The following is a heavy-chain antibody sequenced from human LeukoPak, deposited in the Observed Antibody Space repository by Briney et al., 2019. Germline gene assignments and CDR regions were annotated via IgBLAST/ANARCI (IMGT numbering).Heavy chain of an antibody. Sequence: SVKVSCKASGGTFSSYAISWVRQAPGQGLEWMGGIIPIFGTANYAQKFQGRVTITTDESTSTAYMELSSLRSEDTAVYYCARAYCSLSNFDYWGQGTLVTVSS. V-gene: IGHV1-69*05. CDR3: ARAYCSLSNFDY. CDR1: GGTFSSYA. CDR2: IIPIFGTA. D-gene: IGHD6-6*01. J-gene: IGHJ4*02.